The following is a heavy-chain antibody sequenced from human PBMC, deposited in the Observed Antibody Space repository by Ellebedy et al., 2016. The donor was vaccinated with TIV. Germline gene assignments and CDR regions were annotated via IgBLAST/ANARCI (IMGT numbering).Heavy chain of an antibody. D-gene: IGHD3-3*01. CDR2: IDFSGTGT. V-gene: IGHV3-21*06. CDR1: GFTFSIAG. Sequence: GGSLRLXCAASGFTFSIAGMTWVRQAPGKGLEWVATIDFSGTGTYYADSVKGRSIISRDNTKNALFLQMNSLGVEDTAVYYCARDGSEWSRDYWGQGTLVTVSS. J-gene: IGHJ4*02. CDR3: ARDGSEWSRDY.